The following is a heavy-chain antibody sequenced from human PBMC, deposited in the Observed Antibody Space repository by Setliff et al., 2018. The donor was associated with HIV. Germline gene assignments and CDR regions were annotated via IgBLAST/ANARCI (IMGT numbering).Heavy chain of an antibody. D-gene: IGHD6-19*01. J-gene: IGHJ4*02. CDR2: INPAGNPT. V-gene: IGHV1-46*02. Sequence: ASVKVSCKTFGYYFNIDYVHWVRQAPGQGLEWMGIINPAGNPTSYAQKFQGRLTMTSDTSTNTVYMELSSLRSEDTAVYYCAAAPIPVAGIKIPLSDYWGQGTLVTVSS. CDR1: GYYFNIDY. CDR3: AAAPIPVAGIKIPLSDY.